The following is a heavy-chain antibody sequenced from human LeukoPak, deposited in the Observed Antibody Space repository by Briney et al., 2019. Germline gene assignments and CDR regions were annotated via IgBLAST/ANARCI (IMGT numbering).Heavy chain of an antibody. Sequence: PGGSLRLSCATSGFTFSNYAMSWVRQAPGKGLEWVSTISGSDGSTYYADSVKGRFTISRDNSKNTLYLQMNSLRAEDTAVYYCAKAGNYYYYYYMDVWGKGTTVTVSS. CDR1: GFTFSNYA. J-gene: IGHJ6*03. V-gene: IGHV3-23*01. CDR2: ISGSDGST. CDR3: AKAGNYYYYYYMDV.